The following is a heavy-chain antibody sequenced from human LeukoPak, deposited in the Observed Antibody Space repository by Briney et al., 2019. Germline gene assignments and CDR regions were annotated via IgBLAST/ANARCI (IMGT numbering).Heavy chain of an antibody. Sequence: PGGSLRLSCAASGFTFSSYAMHWVRQAPGKGLEWVAVISYDGSNKYYAESVKGRFTISRDNSKNTLYLQMNSLRAEDTAVYYCAKDGRDCSDGNCYPQFYFDYWGQGTLVTVSS. CDR3: AKDGRDCSDGNCYPQFYFDY. V-gene: IGHV3-30*18. J-gene: IGHJ4*02. CDR2: ISYDGSNK. D-gene: IGHD2-15*01. CDR1: GFTFSSYA.